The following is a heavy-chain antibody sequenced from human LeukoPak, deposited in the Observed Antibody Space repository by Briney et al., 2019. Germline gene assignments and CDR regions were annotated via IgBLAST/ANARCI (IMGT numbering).Heavy chain of an antibody. D-gene: IGHD3-10*02. CDR2: ITPSGGST. V-gene: IGHV1-46*01. J-gene: IGHJ5*02. CDR3: ARATMFGAFRFDP. CDR1: GYTFTSYY. Sequence: ASVKVSCTASGYTFTSYYMHWVRHAPGQGLEWMGIITPSGGSTRYAQQFQGRVTMTGDTSTSTVSMELSSLRSEDTAVYYCARATMFGAFRFDPWRQGTLVTVSS.